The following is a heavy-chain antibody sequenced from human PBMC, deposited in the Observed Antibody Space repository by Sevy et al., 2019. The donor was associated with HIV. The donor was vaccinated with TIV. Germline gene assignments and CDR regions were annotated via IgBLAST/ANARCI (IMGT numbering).Heavy chain of an antibody. CDR1: GFDFSIYS. CDR3: AREGCTKPHDY. J-gene: IGHJ4*02. D-gene: IGHD2-8*01. V-gene: IGHV3-23*01. Sequence: GGSLRLSCAASGFDFSIYSMSWVRQAPGKGLEWVSTLSFGCGKINYADSVKGRLTIPRDNSKSSVYLQMNNMRVEDTAVYYCAREGCTKPHDYWGQGTLVTVSS. CDR2: LSFGCGKI.